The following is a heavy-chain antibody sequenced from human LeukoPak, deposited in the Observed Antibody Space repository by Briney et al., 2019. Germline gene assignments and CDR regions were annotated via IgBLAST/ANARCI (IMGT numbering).Heavy chain of an antibody. J-gene: IGHJ4*02. CDR1: GFTFSRHA. CDR2: ISSSGGST. D-gene: IGHD1-26*01. CDR3: AREAVGAAIDY. V-gene: IGHV3-64*01. Sequence: GGSLRLSCAASGFTFSRHAMRWVRQAPGKGLEYVSAISSSGGSTYYGNSVKGRFTISRDNSKNTLYLQMRSLRTDDMAVYYCAREAVGAAIDYWGQGPLVTVSS.